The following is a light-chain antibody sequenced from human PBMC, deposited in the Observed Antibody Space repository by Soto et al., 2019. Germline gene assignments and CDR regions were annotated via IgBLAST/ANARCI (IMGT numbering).Light chain of an antibody. CDR2: DVS. CDR3: QQLYSYPLT. V-gene: IGKV3D-15*01. Sequence: EIVMTQSPATLSVSPGERATLSCWASQSVSSNLAWYQQKPGQAPRLLIYDVSTRATGIPTRFSGSGSGTEFTLTISSLQPEDFATYYCQQLYSYPLTFGGGTKVDIK. CDR1: QSVSSN. J-gene: IGKJ4*01.